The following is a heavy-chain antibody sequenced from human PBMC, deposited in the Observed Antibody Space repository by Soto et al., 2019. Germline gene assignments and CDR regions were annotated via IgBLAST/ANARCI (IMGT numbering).Heavy chain of an antibody. CDR2: IYYSGST. J-gene: IGHJ4*02. V-gene: IGHV4-59*08. Sequence: PSETLSLTCTVSGGSISSYYWSWIRQPPGKGLEWIGYIYYSGSTNYNPSLKSRVTISVDTSKNQFSLKLSSVTAADTAVYYCVRHPTVPEYYFAYWGQGSLVTGSS. CDR3: VRHPTVPEYYFAY. CDR1: GGSISSYY. D-gene: IGHD4-17*01.